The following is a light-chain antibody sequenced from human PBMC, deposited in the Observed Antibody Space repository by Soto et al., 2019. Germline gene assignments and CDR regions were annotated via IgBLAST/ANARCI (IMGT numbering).Light chain of an antibody. J-gene: IGKJ1*01. Sequence: EIVLTQSPGILSLSPGERATLSCRASQSVSNDFLAWYQQKPGQAPRLLIYGASTRATDVPDRFSGSGSGADFTLSISRPEPEDFAVYYCQQYGSLWTFGQGTKVDIK. CDR1: QSVSNDF. CDR2: GAS. CDR3: QQYGSLWT. V-gene: IGKV3-20*01.